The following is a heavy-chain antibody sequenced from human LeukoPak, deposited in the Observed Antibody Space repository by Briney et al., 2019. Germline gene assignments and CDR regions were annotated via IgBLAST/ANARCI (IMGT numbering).Heavy chain of an antibody. CDR1: GGTFISYA. D-gene: IGHD6-13*01. CDR2: IIPIFGTA. Sequence: GASVKVSCKASGGTFISYAITWVRQAPGQGLEWMGRIIPIFGTANYAQKFQGRVTITTDESTSTAYMELRTLRSDDTAVYYCARERPPGDSSNWFLEGYFDIWGQGTLVTVSS. CDR3: ARERPPGDSSNWFLEGYFDI. V-gene: IGHV1-69*05. J-gene: IGHJ4*02.